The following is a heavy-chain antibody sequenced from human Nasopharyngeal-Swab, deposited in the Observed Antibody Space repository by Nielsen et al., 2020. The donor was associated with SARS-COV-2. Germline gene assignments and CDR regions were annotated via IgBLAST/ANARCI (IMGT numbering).Heavy chain of an antibody. Sequence: GESLKISCAASGFTFSRYGMHWVRQAPGKGLEWVAFISFDGTDKYYADSVKGRLTISRDNSKNTLSLQMNSLKFEDTAVYHCAKDEDSSPSQRGYWGQGTLVTVSS. CDR3: AKDEDSSPSQRGY. V-gene: IGHV3-30*18. D-gene: IGHD6-6*01. CDR1: GFTFSRYG. CDR2: ISFDGTDK. J-gene: IGHJ4*02.